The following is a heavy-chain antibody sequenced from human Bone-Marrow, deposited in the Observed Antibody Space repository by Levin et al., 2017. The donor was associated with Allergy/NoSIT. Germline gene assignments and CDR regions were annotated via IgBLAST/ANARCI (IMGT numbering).Heavy chain of an antibody. J-gene: IGHJ4*02. CDR1: GFTFRTCD. D-gene: IGHD4-23*01. CDR3: ARDIRGGHYYFDY. Sequence: GGSLRLSCAASGFTFRTCDMHWVRQAPGKGLEWVAVVSFDGKITYYRDSVKGRFTISRDNSKNPMYLQMNSLRTEDTAVYYCARDIRGGHYYFDYWGLGTRVAVSS. V-gene: IGHV3-30*03. CDR2: VSFDGKIT.